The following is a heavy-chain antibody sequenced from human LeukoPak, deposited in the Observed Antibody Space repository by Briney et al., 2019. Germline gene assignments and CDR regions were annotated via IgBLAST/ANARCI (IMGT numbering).Heavy chain of an antibody. CDR1: GYSISSSYY. V-gene: IGHV4-61*01. D-gene: IGHD4-17*01. CDR2: IYYSGST. Sequence: SETLSLTCTVSGYSISSSYYWSWIRQPPGKGLEWIGYIYYSGSTNYNPSLKSRVTISVDTSKNQFSLKLSSVTAADTAVYYCARGSPDYADLVYWYFDLWGRGTLVTVSS. CDR3: ARGSPDYADLVYWYFDL. J-gene: IGHJ2*01.